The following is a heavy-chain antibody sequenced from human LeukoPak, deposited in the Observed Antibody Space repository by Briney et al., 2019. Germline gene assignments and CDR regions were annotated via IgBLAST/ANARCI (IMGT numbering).Heavy chain of an antibody. Sequence: PSETLSLTCTVSGGSISSSSYYWGWIRQPPGKGVEWIGSIYYSGSTYYNPSLKSRVTISVDTSKNLFSLKLSSVTAADTAVYYCASPNPGIAAAGRGGVDYWGQGTLVTVSS. J-gene: IGHJ4*02. D-gene: IGHD6-13*01. V-gene: IGHV4-39*01. CDR3: ASPNPGIAAAGRGGVDY. CDR1: GGSISSSSYY. CDR2: IYYSGST.